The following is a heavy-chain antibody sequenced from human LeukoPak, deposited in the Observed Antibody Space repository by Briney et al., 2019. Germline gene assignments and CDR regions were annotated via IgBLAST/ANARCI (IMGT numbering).Heavy chain of an antibody. CDR2: ISSSSSTI. D-gene: IGHD2-21*02. V-gene: IGHV3-48*01. Sequence: GGSLRLSCAASGFTFSSYSMNWVRQATGKGLEWVSYISSSSSTIYYADSVKGRFTISRDNAKNSLYLQMNSLRAEDTAVYYCARDLDPYCGGDCYFDYWGQGTLVTVSS. CDR3: ARDLDPYCGGDCYFDY. J-gene: IGHJ4*02. CDR1: GFTFSSYS.